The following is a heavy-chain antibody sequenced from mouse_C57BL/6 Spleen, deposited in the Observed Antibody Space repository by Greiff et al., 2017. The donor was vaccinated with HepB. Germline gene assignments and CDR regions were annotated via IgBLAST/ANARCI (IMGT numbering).Heavy chain of an antibody. Sequence: QVQLKESGAELARPGASVKLSCKASGYTFTSYGISCVKQRTGQGLEWIGEIYPRSGNTYYNEKFKGKATLTADKSSSTAYMELRSLTSEDSAVYFCAREVFDGSSWYFDVWGTGTTVTVSS. V-gene: IGHV1-81*01. D-gene: IGHD1-1*01. CDR1: GYTFTSYG. CDR3: AREVFDGSSWYFDV. J-gene: IGHJ1*03. CDR2: IYPRSGNT.